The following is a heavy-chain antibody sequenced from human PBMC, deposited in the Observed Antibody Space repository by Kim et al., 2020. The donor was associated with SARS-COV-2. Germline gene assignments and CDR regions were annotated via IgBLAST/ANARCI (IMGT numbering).Heavy chain of an antibody. CDR1: GGSISSSNW. Sequence: SETLSLTCAVSGGSISSSNWWSWVRQPPGKGLEWIGEIYHSGSTNYNPSLKSRVTISVDKSKNQFSLKLSSVTAADTAVYYCARFRITIFGVVIFPTQDYYYGMDVWGQGTTVTVSS. J-gene: IGHJ6*02. CDR3: ARFRITIFGVVIFPTQDYYYGMDV. CDR2: IYHSGST. V-gene: IGHV4-4*02. D-gene: IGHD3-3*01.